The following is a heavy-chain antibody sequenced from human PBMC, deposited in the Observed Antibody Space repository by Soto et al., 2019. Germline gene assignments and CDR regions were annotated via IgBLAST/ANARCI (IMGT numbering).Heavy chain of an antibody. CDR1: GGSVSSGSYY. V-gene: IGHV4-61*01. CDR2: IFYSGST. J-gene: IGHJ5*02. D-gene: IGHD3-22*01. CDR3: AREAPPYYYDSSGYSGLRWLDP. Sequence: SETLSLTCTVSGGSVSSGSYYWSWIRQPPGKGLEWIGYIFYSGSTNYNPSLKSRVTISVDTSKNQFSLKLSSVTAADTAAYYCAREAPPYYYDSSGYSGLRWLDPWGQGTLVNVSP.